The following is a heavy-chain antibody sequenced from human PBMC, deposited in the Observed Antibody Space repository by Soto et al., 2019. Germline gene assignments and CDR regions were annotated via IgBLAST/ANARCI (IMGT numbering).Heavy chain of an antibody. CDR2: IKSKTDGGTT. Sequence: GGSLRLSCAASGFTFSNAWMNWVRQAPGKGLEWVGRIKSKTDGGTTDYAAPVKGRFTISRDDSKNTLYLQMNSLKTEDTAVYYCTTAPTLDYGEDYFDYWGQGTLVTVSS. CDR3: TTAPTLDYGEDYFDY. V-gene: IGHV3-15*07. CDR1: GFTFSNAW. D-gene: IGHD4-17*01. J-gene: IGHJ4*02.